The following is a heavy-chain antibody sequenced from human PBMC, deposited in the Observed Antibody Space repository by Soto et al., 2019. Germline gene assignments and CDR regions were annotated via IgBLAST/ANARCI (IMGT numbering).Heavy chain of an antibody. D-gene: IGHD3-22*01. V-gene: IGHV1-3*01. Sequence: ASVKVSCKASGYTFTSYAMHWVRQAPGQRLEWMGWINAGNGNTKYSQKFQGRVTITRDTSASTAYMELSSLRSEDTAVYYCARDLGPTGRIWYYYDSSGYYWWGQGTLVTVSS. J-gene: IGHJ4*02. CDR1: GYTFTSYA. CDR2: INAGNGNT. CDR3: ARDLGPTGRIWYYYDSSGYYW.